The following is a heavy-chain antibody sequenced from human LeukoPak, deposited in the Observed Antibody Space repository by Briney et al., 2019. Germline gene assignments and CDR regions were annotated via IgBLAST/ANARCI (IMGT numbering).Heavy chain of an antibody. CDR2: IKQDGSEK. CDR1: GFTFSSYW. J-gene: IGHJ4*02. D-gene: IGHD6-13*01. V-gene: IGHV3-7*05. CDR3: ADENGIAAAGIV. Sequence: PGGSLRLSCAASGFTFSSYWMSWVRQAPGKGLEWVANIKQDGSEKYYVDSVKGRFTISRDNAKNSLYLQMNSLRAGDTAVYYCADENGIAAAGIVWGQGTRVIVSS.